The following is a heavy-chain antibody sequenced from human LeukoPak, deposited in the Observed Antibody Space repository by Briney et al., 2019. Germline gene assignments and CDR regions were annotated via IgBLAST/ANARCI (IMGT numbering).Heavy chain of an antibody. D-gene: IGHD6-13*01. J-gene: IGHJ6*02. CDR2: ISAYNGNT. V-gene: IGHV1-18*01. CDR1: GYTFTSYG. CDR3: ARDSPTGAGYSSSFRPTFYYYYYGMDV. Sequence: ASVKVSCTASGYTFTSYGISWVRQAPGQGLEWMGWISAYNGNTNYAQKLQGRVTMTTDTSTSTAYMELRSLRSDDTAVYYCARDSPTGAGYSSSFRPTFYYYYYGMDVWGQGTTVTVSS.